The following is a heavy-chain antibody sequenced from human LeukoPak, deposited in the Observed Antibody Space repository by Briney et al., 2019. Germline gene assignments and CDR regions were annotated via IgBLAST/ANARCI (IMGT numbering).Heavy chain of an antibody. CDR3: ATGSGDFDH. D-gene: IGHD1-1*01. Sequence: SETLSLTCTVSGASITSWYWSWLRQPAGKRLEWIGRVLNTGTTNYNPSLKSRVTMSLDTSKNQISLSMKSVTAADTAVYYCATGSGDFDHWGHGTRVTISS. V-gene: IGHV4-4*07. CDR1: GASITSWY. CDR2: VLNTGTT. J-gene: IGHJ4*01.